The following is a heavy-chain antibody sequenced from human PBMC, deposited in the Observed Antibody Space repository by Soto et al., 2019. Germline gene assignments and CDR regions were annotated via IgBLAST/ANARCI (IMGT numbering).Heavy chain of an antibody. CDR3: AISQDRGGRTTSIY. V-gene: IGHV3-9*01. D-gene: IGHD3-16*01. J-gene: IGHJ4*02. Sequence: GGSLRLSCAVSGFTFDDNAMHWVRQAPEKCLEWVSGINWKSDIGYADSVKGRFTISRDNAENSLYLQMNSLRAEDTALYYCAISQDRGGRTTSIYWGQGXQVTVHS. CDR1: GFTFDDNA. CDR2: INWKSDI.